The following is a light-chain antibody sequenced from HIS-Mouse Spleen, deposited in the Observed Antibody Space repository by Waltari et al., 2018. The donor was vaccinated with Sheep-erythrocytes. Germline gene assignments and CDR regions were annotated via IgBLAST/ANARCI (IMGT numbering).Light chain of an antibody. J-gene: IGKJ5*01. CDR3: QHANRFPIT. CDR2: AAS. Sequence: DIQMTQSPSSVSASVGDRVTITCRASQGFSSWLAWYQQKPGKAPKLLIYAASSLQSGGPSRFSCSESGTDFTLTISILQPEDFATYYFQHANRFPITFGQGTRLEIK. V-gene: IGKV1-12*01. CDR1: QGFSSW.